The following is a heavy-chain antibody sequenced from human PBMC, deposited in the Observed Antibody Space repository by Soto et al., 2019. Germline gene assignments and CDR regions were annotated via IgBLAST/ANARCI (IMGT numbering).Heavy chain of an antibody. J-gene: IGHJ4*02. CDR1: GFTFSSYS. V-gene: IGHV3-48*01. D-gene: IGHD3-10*01. Sequence: GGSLRLSCAASGFTFSSYSMNWVRQAPGKGLEWVSYISSSSSTIYYADSVKGRFTISRDNAKNSLYLQMNSLRAEDTAVYYCASRGRTYYYGSGIGYWGQGTLVTVSS. CDR3: ASRGRTYYYGSGIGY. CDR2: ISSSSSTI.